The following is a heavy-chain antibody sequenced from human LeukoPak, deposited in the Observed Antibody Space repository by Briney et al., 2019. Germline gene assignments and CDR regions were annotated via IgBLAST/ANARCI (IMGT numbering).Heavy chain of an antibody. V-gene: IGHV1-69*05. J-gene: IGHJ4*02. Sequence: SVKVSCKASGGTLSSYAISWVRQAPGQGLEWMGRIIPIFGTANYAQKFQGRVTITTDESTSTAYMELSSLRSEDTAVYYCARDPLDCSGGSCSDYWGQGTLVTVSS. D-gene: IGHD2-15*01. CDR2: IIPIFGTA. CDR3: ARDPLDCSGGSCSDY. CDR1: GGTLSSYA.